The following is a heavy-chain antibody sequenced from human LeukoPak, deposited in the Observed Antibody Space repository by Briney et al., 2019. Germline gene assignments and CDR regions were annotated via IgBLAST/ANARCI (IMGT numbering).Heavy chain of an antibody. CDR2: IYPGDSDT. CDR1: GYSFTSYW. CDR3: ARYHYYDSSGYPNWFDP. D-gene: IGHD3-22*01. J-gene: IGHJ5*02. Sequence: GESLKISCKGSGYSFTSYWIGWVRQMPGKGLEWMGIIYPGDSDTRYSPSFQGQVTISADKSISTAYLQRSSLKASDTAMYYCARYHYYDSSGYPNWFDPWGQGTLVTVSS. V-gene: IGHV5-51*01.